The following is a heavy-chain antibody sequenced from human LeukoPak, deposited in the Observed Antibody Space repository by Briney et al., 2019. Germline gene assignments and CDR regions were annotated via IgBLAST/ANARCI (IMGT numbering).Heavy chain of an antibody. Sequence: PGGSLRLSCAASGFTFSSYEMNGVRQAPGKGLGWVSYISSSGSTIYYADSVKGRFTISRDNAKNSLYLQMNSLRAEDTAVYYCAELGITMIGGVWGKGTTVTISS. CDR1: GFTFSSYE. V-gene: IGHV3-48*03. J-gene: IGHJ6*04. D-gene: IGHD3-10*02. CDR2: ISSSGSTI. CDR3: AELGITMIGGV.